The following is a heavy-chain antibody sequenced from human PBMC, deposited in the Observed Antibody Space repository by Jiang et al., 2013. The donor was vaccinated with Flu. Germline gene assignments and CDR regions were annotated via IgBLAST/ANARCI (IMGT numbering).Heavy chain of an antibody. Sequence: VQLLESGGGLVQPGGSLRLSCTASGFTFSSYAMSWVRQAPGKGLEWVSAIRGSGGSTYYADSVKGRFTISRDNSKNTLYLQMNSLRAEDTAVYYCAKGSSTSCQLCHFDYWGQGTLVTVSS. V-gene: IGHV3-23*01. J-gene: IGHJ4*02. CDR3: AKGSSTSCQLCHFDY. CDR2: IRGSGGST. CDR1: GFTFSSYA. D-gene: IGHD2-2*01.